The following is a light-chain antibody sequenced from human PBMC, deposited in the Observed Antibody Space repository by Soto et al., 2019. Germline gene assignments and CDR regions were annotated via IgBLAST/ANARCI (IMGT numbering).Light chain of an antibody. Sequence: QSVLTQPPSASGSPGQSVTISCTGTSSDVGGYNYVSWYQQHPGKAPKLIIYEVTKWPSGVPDRFPGSKSGNTASLTVSGLQADDEADYYCSSYAGSNNLVFGTGTKVTVL. CDR2: EVT. CDR1: SSDVGGYNY. J-gene: IGLJ1*01. V-gene: IGLV2-8*01. CDR3: SSYAGSNNLV.